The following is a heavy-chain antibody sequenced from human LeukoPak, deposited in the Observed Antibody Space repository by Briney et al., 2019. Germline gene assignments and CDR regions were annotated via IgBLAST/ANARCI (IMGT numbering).Heavy chain of an antibody. Sequence: ASVKVSCKASGYTFTSYDINWVRQATGQGLEWMGWMNPNSGNTGYAQKFQGRVTMTRDTSISTAYMDLSRLKSDDTAVYYCARAGIWDYSDSSGYHNGAFDIWGQGTMVTVSS. CDR2: MNPNSGNT. CDR1: GYTFTSYD. V-gene: IGHV1-8*01. CDR3: ARAGIWDYSDSSGYHNGAFDI. D-gene: IGHD3-22*01. J-gene: IGHJ3*02.